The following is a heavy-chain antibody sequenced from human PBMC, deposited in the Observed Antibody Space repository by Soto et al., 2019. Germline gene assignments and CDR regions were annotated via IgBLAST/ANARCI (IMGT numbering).Heavy chain of an antibody. CDR1: GCIVSSNA. CDR2: ISGSGGST. CDR3: AKTGSRGYYDSSGYPGAFDY. J-gene: IGHJ4*02. Sequence: LRLPCRAPGCIVSSNAIDRGRQAPGKGMEWVSAISGSGGSTYYADSVKGRFTISRDNSKNTLYLQMNSLRAEDTAVYYCAKTGSRGYYDSSGYPGAFDYWGQGTLVTVSS. V-gene: IGHV3-23*01. D-gene: IGHD3-22*01.